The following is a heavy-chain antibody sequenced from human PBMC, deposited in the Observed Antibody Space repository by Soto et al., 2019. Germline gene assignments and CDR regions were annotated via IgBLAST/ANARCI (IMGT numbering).Heavy chain of an antibody. Sequence: SVKVSCKASVGTFSSYTISWVRQAPGQGLEWMGRIIPILGIANYAQKFQGRVTITADKSTSTAYMELSSLRSEDTAVYHCAKDPGPANYYGSGSYYHYFDYWGQGTLVTVSS. J-gene: IGHJ4*02. CDR2: IIPILGIA. D-gene: IGHD3-10*01. CDR3: AKDPGPANYYGSGSYYHYFDY. V-gene: IGHV1-69*04. CDR1: VGTFSSYT.